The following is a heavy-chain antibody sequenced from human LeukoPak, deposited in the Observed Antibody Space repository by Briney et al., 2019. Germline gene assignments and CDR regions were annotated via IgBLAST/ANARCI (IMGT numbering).Heavy chain of an antibody. CDR2: VRSKANNHAT. Sequence: GGSLRLSCAASGFIFSGSAMHWVRQASGKGLEWVGRVRSKANNHATTYAAALKGRFNISRDDSKNTIYLEMNSLKAEDTAVYYCTRGTSSGFDYWGRGTLVTASS. J-gene: IGHJ4*02. D-gene: IGHD6-19*01. CDR1: GFIFSGSA. CDR3: TRGTSSGFDY. V-gene: IGHV3-73*01.